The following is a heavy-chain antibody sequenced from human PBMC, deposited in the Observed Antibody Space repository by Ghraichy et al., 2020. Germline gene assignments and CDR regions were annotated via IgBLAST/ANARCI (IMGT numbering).Heavy chain of an antibody. Sequence: GGSLRLSCAASGFTFSTSSLKWDREAPCKGLYLVSSISSSSSYIYYADSVKGRFTISRDNAKNSLYLQMNSLRAEDTAVYYCARDPPPNSGSYYAYWGQGTLVTVSS. CDR2: ISSSSSYI. CDR3: ARDPPPNSGSYYAY. D-gene: IGHD1-26*01. J-gene: IGHJ4*02. V-gene: IGHV3-21*01. CDR1: GFTFSTSS.